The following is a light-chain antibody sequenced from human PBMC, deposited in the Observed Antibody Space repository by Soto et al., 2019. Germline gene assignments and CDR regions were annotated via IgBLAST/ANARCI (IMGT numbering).Light chain of an antibody. CDR1: STDFVSYNR. J-gene: IGLJ1*01. V-gene: IGLV2-18*02. CDR3: SSYAGSSNV. Sequence: QSALTQPPSVSGSPGQSVTISCTGTSTDFVSYNRVSWYQQPPGTAPKLIIYEASNRPSGVPDRFSGSKSGNTASLTVSGLQAEDEADYYCSSYAGSSNVFGTGPKVT. CDR2: EAS.